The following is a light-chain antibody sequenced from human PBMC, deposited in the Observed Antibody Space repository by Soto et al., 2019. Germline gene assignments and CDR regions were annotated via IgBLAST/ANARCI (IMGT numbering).Light chain of an antibody. CDR2: GAS. J-gene: IGKJ1*01. Sequence: EIVLTQSPGTLSLSPGERATLSRRASQSFSSSYLAWYQQKPGQAPRLLIYGASSRATGIPDRFSGSGSGTDFTLTISRLEPEDFAVYYCQQYGSSPWTFGQGTKVDIX. CDR1: QSFSSSY. CDR3: QQYGSSPWT. V-gene: IGKV3-20*01.